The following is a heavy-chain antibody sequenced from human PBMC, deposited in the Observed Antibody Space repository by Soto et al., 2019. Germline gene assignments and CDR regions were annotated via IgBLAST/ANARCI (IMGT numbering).Heavy chain of an antibody. V-gene: IGHV3-30*18. CDR3: AKETYSRSSGMDV. CDR1: GFTFSSYG. J-gene: IGHJ6*02. CDR2: ISYDGSNK. Sequence: GGSLRLSCAASGFTFSSYGMHWVRQAPGKGLEWVAVISYDGSNKYYADSVKGRFTISRDNSKNTLYLQMNSLRAEDTAVYYCAKETYSRSSGMDVWGQGTTVTVSS. D-gene: IGHD6-6*01.